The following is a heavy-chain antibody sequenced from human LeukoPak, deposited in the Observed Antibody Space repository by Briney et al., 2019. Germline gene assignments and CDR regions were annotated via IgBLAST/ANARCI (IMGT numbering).Heavy chain of an antibody. J-gene: IGHJ4*02. D-gene: IGHD3-10*01. CDR2: IASKTDGGAT. CDR3: TTGIRGD. V-gene: IGHV3-15*07. Sequence: GGSLRLSCSASGLTVTNAWMNWVRQAPGEGLDWVGRIASKTDGGATDYAAPVKGRFTISRDDSKNTLNLQMNSLKTEDTAVYYCTTGIRGDWGRGTLVTVSS. CDR1: GLTVTNAW.